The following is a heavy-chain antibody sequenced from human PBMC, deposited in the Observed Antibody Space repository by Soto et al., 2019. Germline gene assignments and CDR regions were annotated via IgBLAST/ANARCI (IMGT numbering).Heavy chain of an antibody. CDR3: AKEVIAARPYYFDH. J-gene: IGHJ4*02. V-gene: IGHV3-23*01. CDR2: ISASGAYT. CDR1: GFTFNNYA. D-gene: IGHD6-6*01. Sequence: EVHLLGSGGGLVNLGGSLRLSCAASGFTFNNYAVSWARQTPGKGLEWVATISASGAYTFYADSVKGRFTISRDNSQNTLFLHMWSLRAGDTATYYCAKEVIAARPYYFDHWGQGTLVTVSS.